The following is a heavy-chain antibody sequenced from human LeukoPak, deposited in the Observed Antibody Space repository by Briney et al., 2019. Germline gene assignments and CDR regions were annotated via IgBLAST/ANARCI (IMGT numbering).Heavy chain of an antibody. J-gene: IGHJ4*02. Sequence: PGRSLRLSCAASGFTFDDYAMHWVRQAPGKGLEWVSGISWNSGSIGYADSVKGRFTISRDNAKNSLYLQMNSLRAEDTALYYCAKGSVAGTADLDHWGQGTLVTVPS. V-gene: IGHV3-9*01. CDR2: ISWNSGSI. CDR3: AKGSVAGTADLDH. CDR1: GFTFDDYA. D-gene: IGHD6-19*01.